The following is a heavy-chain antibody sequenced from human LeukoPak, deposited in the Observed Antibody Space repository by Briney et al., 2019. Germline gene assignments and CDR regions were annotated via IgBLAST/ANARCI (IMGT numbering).Heavy chain of an antibody. V-gene: IGHV4-34*01. D-gene: IGHD3-22*01. CDR2: INHSGNT. CDR1: GGSLSGYY. CDR3: ARSEYYYDSSWFDP. J-gene: IGHJ5*02. Sequence: KPSETLSLTCAVYGGSLSGYYWSWIRQPPGKGLEWIGEINHSGNTNYNPSLKSRVTISVDTSKNQFFLNLSSVTAADTAVYYCARSEYYYDSSWFDPWGQGTLVTVSS.